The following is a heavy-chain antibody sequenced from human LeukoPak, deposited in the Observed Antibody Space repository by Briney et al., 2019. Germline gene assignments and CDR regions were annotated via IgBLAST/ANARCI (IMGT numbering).Heavy chain of an antibody. J-gene: IGHJ4*02. CDR2: ISSNGGST. V-gene: IGHV3-64*01. CDR1: GFTFSSYA. D-gene: IGHD4-11*01. Sequence: GGSLCLTCAASGFTFSSYAMHWVRQAPGKGLEYVSAISSNGGSTYYANSVKGRFTISRDNSKNTLYLQMGSLRAEDTAVYYCAREVSQYSNYVGSFAYWGKGTLVTVSS. CDR3: AREVSQYSNYVGSFAY.